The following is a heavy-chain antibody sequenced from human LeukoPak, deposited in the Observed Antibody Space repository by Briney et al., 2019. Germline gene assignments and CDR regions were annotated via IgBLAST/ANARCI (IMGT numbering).Heavy chain of an antibody. J-gene: IGHJ4*02. V-gene: IGHV4-38-2*02. CDR1: GCSISSGYY. D-gene: IGHD6-13*01. CDR2: IYHSGST. Sequence: SETLSLTCTVSGCSISSGYYWGWIRQPPGKGLEWIGSIYHSGSTYYNPSLKSRVTISVDTSKNQFSLKLSSVTAADTAVYYCARAFSSTSPEANWGQGTLVTVSS. CDR3: ARAFSSTSPEAN.